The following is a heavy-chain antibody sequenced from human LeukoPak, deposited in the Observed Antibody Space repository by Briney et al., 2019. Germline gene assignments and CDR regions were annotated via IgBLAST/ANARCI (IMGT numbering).Heavy chain of an antibody. CDR1: GFTFSRNG. J-gene: IGHJ4*02. Sequence: GGSLRLSCAASGFTFSRNGMHWVRQAPGKGLVWVALIRYDGSIKYYEDSVKGRFTISRDNSQDTLYLQMNSLRAEDTAVYYCAKDRWDLPFDYWGQGTLVTVSS. CDR3: AKDRWDLPFDY. D-gene: IGHD1-26*01. V-gene: IGHV3-30*02. CDR2: IRYDGSIK.